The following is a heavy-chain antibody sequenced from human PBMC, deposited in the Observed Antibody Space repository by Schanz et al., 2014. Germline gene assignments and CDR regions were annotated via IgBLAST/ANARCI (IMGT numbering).Heavy chain of an antibody. V-gene: IGHV4-31*03. CDR2: IYYRGST. CDR1: GDSISSSGSY. Sequence: QVQLQQSGPGLVKPSQTLSLTCTVSGDSISSSGSYWTWIRQHPGKGLEWIGYIYYRGSTYYNPSLKSRVTISTAMSRNQFSLRLKSVTAADTALYSCARERDALDIWGQGTMVIVSS. J-gene: IGHJ3*02. CDR3: ARERDALDI.